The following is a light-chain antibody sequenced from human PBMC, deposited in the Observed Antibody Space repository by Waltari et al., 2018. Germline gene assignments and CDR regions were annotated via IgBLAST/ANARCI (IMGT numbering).Light chain of an antibody. V-gene: IGLV2-14*01. CDR3: SSFTSRHLYV. J-gene: IGLJ1*01. Sequence: QSALTQPASVSGSPGQSITIHCTGSRSDVGGSNYVSWYQQYQGNVPKIRIYEVNNRPSGVSSRFSGSKSCNTASLTISGLQADDEADYYCSSFTSRHLYVFGTGTAVTVL. CDR1: RSDVGGSNY. CDR2: EVN.